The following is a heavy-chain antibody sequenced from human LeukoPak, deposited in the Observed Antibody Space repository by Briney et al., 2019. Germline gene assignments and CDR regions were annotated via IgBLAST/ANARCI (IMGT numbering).Heavy chain of an antibody. CDR1: GXTFSSYW. CDR3: ARWIRGSYFLY. J-gene: IGHJ4*02. Sequence: PGGSLRLSCAASGXTFSSYWVSWVRQPPGKGQEWVANIKHDGSEKYYVDSVKGRFTISRDNAKNSLYLQMNSLRAEDTAVYYCARWIRGSYFLYWGQGSLGTVSS. CDR2: IKHDGSEK. D-gene: IGHD3-16*01. V-gene: IGHV3-7*04.